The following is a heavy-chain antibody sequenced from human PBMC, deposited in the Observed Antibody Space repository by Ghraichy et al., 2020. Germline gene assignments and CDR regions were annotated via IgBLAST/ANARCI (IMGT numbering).Heavy chain of an antibody. V-gene: IGHV4-59*01. D-gene: IGHD4-17*01. J-gene: IGHJ4*02. CDR2: IYSSGSP. Sequence: SETLSLTCTVSGADISSYYWTWIRQPPGEGLEWIGYIYSSGSPNYNPSLRGRVTMSADTSKNQVSLKLTSVTAADTAVYYCARDQGGYGDYVFDYWGQGTLVTVSS. CDR3: ARDQGGYGDYVFDY. CDR1: GADISSYY.